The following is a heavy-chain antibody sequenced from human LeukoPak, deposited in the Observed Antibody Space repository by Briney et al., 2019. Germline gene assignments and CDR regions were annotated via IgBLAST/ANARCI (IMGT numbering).Heavy chain of an antibody. Sequence: SETLSLTCTVSGGSISGYYWSWIRQPPGKGLEWIGYIYYSGSTYYNPSLKSRVTISVDTSKNQFSLKLNSVTAADTAVYYCARGGPYGDYGLWGQGTLVTVSS. J-gene: IGHJ4*02. V-gene: IGHV4-59*12. D-gene: IGHD4-17*01. CDR3: ARGGPYGDYGL. CDR2: IYYSGST. CDR1: GGSISGYY.